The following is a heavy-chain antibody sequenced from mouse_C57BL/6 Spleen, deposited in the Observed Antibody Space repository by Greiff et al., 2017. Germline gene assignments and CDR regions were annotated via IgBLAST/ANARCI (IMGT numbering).Heavy chain of an antibody. V-gene: IGHV1-59*01. CDR2: IDPSDSYT. CDR1: GYTFTSYW. CDR3: ARSGYYGSNYYAMDY. Sequence: QVQLPQPGAELVRPGTSVQLSCKASGYTFTSYWLHWVKQRPGQGLEWIGVIDPSDSYTNSNQKFKGKATLTVDTSSSTAYMQLSSLTSEDSAVYYCARSGYYGSNYYAMDYWGQGTSVTVAS. D-gene: IGHD1-1*01. J-gene: IGHJ4*01.